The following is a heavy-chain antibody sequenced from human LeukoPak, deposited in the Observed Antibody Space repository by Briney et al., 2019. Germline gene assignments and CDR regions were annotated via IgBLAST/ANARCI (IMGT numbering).Heavy chain of an antibody. CDR1: GGSISSSNW. CDR2: IYYSGST. V-gene: IGHV4-4*02. Sequence: SGTLSLTCAVSGGSISSSNWWTWVRQPPGKGLEWIGEIYYSGSTNYNPSLKSRVTISVDKSKNQFSLKLSSVTAADTAVYYCARCRRDGYLGLLNWFDPWGQGTLVTVSS. D-gene: IGHD5-24*01. J-gene: IGHJ5*02. CDR3: ARCRRDGYLGLLNWFDP.